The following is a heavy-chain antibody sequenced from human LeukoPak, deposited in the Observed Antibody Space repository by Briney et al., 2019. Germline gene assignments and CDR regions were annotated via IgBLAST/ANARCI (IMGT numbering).Heavy chain of an antibody. D-gene: IGHD2-2*01. CDR3: TRVVPAAIGDY. CDR2: IRSKAYGGTT. V-gene: IGHV3-49*04. J-gene: IGHJ4*02. Sequence: GGSLRLSCTASGFTFGDYAMSWVRQAPGKGLEWVGFIRSKAYGGTTEYAASVKGRFTISGDDSKSIAYLQMNSLKTEDTAVYYCTRVVPAAIGDYWGQGTLVTVSS. CDR1: GFTFGDYA.